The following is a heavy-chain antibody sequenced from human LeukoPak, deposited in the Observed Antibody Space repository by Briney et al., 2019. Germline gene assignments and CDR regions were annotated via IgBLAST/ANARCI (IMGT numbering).Heavy chain of an antibody. CDR2: ISAYNGNT. J-gene: IGHJ3*02. Sequence: ASVKVSCKASGYTFTRYYMHWVRQAPGQGLEWMGWISAYNGNTNYAQKLQGRVTMTTDTSTSTAYMELRSIRSDDTAVYYCASNPTPYDAFDIWGQGTMVTVSS. V-gene: IGHV1-18*04. CDR1: GYTFTRYY. CDR3: ASNPTPYDAFDI.